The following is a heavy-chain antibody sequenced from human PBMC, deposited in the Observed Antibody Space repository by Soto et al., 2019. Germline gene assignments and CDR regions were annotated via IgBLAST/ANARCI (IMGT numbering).Heavy chain of an antibody. CDR3: AKDWFHTIDY. D-gene: IGHD2-2*01. Sequence: PGGSLRLSCAASGFTFSSYAMSWVRQAPGKGLEWVSAISGSGGSTYYADFVKGRFTFSRDNAKNTVYLEMSSLSVEDTAVYYCAKDWFHTIDYWGQGTPVTVSS. V-gene: IGHV3-23*01. CDR1: GFTFSSYA. J-gene: IGHJ4*02. CDR2: ISGSGGST.